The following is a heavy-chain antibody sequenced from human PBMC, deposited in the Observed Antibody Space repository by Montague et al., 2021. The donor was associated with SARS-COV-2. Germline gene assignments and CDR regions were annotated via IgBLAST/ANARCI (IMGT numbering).Heavy chain of an antibody. V-gene: IGHV4-4*07. D-gene: IGHD1-14*01. CDR3: ARGSFGMGAFDI. J-gene: IGHJ3*02. CDR1: GGSISSYY. Sequence: SDTLSLTCTVSGGSISSYYWSWIRQHAGKGLEWIGLIYTSGSTNYNPSLKSRVTMSLDTSKNQFSLKLRSVTAADTAVYYCARGSFGMGAFDIWGQGTMVTVSS. CDR2: IYTSGST.